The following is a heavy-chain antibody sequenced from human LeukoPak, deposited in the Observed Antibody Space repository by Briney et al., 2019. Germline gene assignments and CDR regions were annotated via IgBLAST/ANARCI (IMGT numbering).Heavy chain of an antibody. Sequence: PSKTLSLTSTLSGGSISSYYWSWIRQPLGKGLEWIGYIYYSGSTNYNPSLKSRVTISVDTSKNQFSLKLSSVTAADTAVYYCARESYCSGGSCYMVDAFDIWGQGTMVTVSS. J-gene: IGHJ3*02. V-gene: IGHV4-59*01. CDR1: GGSISSYY. CDR3: ARESYCSGGSCYMVDAFDI. D-gene: IGHD2-15*01. CDR2: IYYSGST.